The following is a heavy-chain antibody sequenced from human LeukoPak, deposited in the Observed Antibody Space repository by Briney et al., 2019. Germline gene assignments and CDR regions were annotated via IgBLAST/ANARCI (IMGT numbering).Heavy chain of an antibody. CDR1: GFTFSSYA. V-gene: IGHV3-23*01. CDR2: ISGSGGST. J-gene: IGHJ4*02. CDR3: AATGDYSNPFDY. D-gene: IGHD4-11*01. Sequence: GGSLRLSCAASGFTFSSYAMSWVRQAPGKGPEWVSAISGSGGSTYYADSVKGRFTISRDNSKNTLYLQMNSLRAEDTAVYYCAATGDYSNPFDYWGQGTLVTVSS.